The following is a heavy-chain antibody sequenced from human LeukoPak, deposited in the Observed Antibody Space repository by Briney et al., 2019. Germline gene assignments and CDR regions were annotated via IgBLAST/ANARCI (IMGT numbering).Heavy chain of an antibody. CDR1: GYTFSNYG. CDR2: ISPYKGNP. J-gene: IGHJ4*02. D-gene: IGHD3-22*01. CDR3: ARVIPGYYDSSGYPLFFDY. V-gene: IGHV1-18*01. Sequence: GASVNVSCNASGYTFSNYGISWVRQAPGQGLEWLKWISPYKGNPHNAQKLQGRATLTTDTSTSTAYLEVRSLRSDDTAVYFCARVIPGYYDSSGYPLFFDYWGQGTLVTVSS.